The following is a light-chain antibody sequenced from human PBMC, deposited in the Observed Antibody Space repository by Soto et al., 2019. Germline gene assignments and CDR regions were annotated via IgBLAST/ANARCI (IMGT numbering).Light chain of an antibody. CDR3: QQYNSYSWT. V-gene: IGKV3-15*01. CDR2: DTS. J-gene: IGKJ1*01. CDR1: QGIGDT. Sequence: EVVMSQSASTLSGSAGEGATLSCGASQGIGDTLAWYQHKPGQTPRLLIYDTSTRATGVPTRFSGSRYGAEFNLTISSLQPDDFATYYCQQYNSYSWTFGQGTKVDIK.